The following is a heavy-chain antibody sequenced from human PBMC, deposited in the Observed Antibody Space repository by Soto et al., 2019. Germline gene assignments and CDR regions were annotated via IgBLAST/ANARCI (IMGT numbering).Heavy chain of an antibody. CDR3: ATGYCTTTICDPWFDP. Sequence: GESLKSSCTGVGYSFTSYWIGWVRQMPGKGLEWMGIIYPGDSDTRYSPSFQGQVTISADKSITTAYLQWSSLKASDTAMYYCATGYCTTTICDPWFDPWGQGTLVTVSS. V-gene: IGHV5-51*01. CDR2: IYPGDSDT. J-gene: IGHJ5*02. D-gene: IGHD2-2*01. CDR1: GYSFTSYW.